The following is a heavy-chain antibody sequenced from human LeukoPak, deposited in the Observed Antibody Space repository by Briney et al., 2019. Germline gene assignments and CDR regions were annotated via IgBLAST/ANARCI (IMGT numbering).Heavy chain of an antibody. CDR3: ARRYYDSSGYSHFDY. CDR1: GGSISSGGYC. D-gene: IGHD3-22*01. CDR2: IYYSGST. Sequence: TLSLTCTVSGGSISSGGYCWSWIRQHPGKGLEWIGYIYYSGSTYYNPSLKSRVTISVDTSKNQFSLKLSSVTAADTAVYYCARRYYDSSGYSHFDYWGQGTLVTVSS. V-gene: IGHV4-31*03. J-gene: IGHJ4*02.